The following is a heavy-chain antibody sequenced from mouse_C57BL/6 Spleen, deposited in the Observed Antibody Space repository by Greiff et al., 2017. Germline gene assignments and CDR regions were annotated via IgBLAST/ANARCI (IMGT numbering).Heavy chain of an antibody. D-gene: IGHD2-1*01. V-gene: IGHV1-55*01. CDR2: IYPGSGST. J-gene: IGHJ2*01. CDR3: ARGGDGNYYFDY. CDR1: GYTFTSYW. Sequence: VQLQQPGAELVKPGASVKMSCKASGYTFTSYWITWVKQRPGQGLEWIGDIYPGSGSTNYNEKFKSKATLTVDTSSSTAYMQLSSLTSEDSAVYYCARGGDGNYYFDYWGQGTTLTVSS.